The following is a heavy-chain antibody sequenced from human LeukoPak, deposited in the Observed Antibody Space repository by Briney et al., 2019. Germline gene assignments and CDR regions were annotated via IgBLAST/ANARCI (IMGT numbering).Heavy chain of an antibody. Sequence: GGSLRLSCAASGFRFNNAWMSWVRQAPGKGLEWVGRIKSKTGGGTRDYAAPVKGRFTISRDDSKNTLYLQMNSLRAEDTAVYYCAKGTYYDILTGYFYAFDIWGQGTMVTVSS. CDR3: AKGTYYDILTGYFYAFDI. CDR2: IKSKTGGGTR. J-gene: IGHJ3*02. D-gene: IGHD3-9*01. V-gene: IGHV3-15*01. CDR1: GFRFNNAW.